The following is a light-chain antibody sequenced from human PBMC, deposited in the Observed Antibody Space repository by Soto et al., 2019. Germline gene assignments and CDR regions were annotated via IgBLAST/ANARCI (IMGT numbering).Light chain of an antibody. Sequence: EIVLTQSPGTLSLSPGERATLSCRASQSVSSSYLAWYQQKPGQAPRLLIYGASSRATGIPDRFSGSGSGTDFTLTISRLEPGDFAVYYCQQYGSSPSWTFGQGTKVDI. CDR3: QQYGSSPSWT. CDR1: QSVSSSY. J-gene: IGKJ1*01. CDR2: GAS. V-gene: IGKV3-20*01.